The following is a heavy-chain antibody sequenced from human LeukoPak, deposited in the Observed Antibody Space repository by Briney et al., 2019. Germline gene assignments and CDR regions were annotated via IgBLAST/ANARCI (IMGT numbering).Heavy chain of an antibody. CDR3: ARITRGYYDSSGYYGDY. V-gene: IGHV1-8*01. CDR1: GYTFTSYD. D-gene: IGHD3-22*01. CDR2: MNPNSGNT. J-gene: IGHJ4*02. Sequence: ASVTVSCKASGYTFTSYDINWVRQATGQGLEWMGWMNPNSGNTGYAQKFQGRVTMTRNTSISTAYMELSSLRSEDTAVYYCARITRGYYDSSGYYGDYWGQGTLVTVSS.